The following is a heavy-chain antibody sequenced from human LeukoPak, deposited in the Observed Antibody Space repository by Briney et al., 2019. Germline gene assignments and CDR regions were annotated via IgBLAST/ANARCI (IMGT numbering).Heavy chain of an antibody. CDR3: ARVPAVTTVTNRWFDP. CDR1: GGSISSSAYY. J-gene: IGHJ5*02. D-gene: IGHD4-17*01. V-gene: IGHV4-39*07. Sequence: PSETLSLTCTVSGGSISSSAYYWGWIRQPPGKGLEWIASIYYSGSTYYNPSLKSRVTISVDTSKNQFSLKLSSVTAADTAVYYCARVPAVTTVTNRWFDPWGQGTLVTVSS. CDR2: IYYSGST.